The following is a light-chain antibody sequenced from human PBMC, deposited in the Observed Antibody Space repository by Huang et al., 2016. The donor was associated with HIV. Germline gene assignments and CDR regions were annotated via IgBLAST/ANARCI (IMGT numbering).Light chain of an antibody. CDR3: QQRSNWPRT. V-gene: IGKV3-11*01. CDR1: QSVGSY. Sequence: EIVLTQSPATLSLSPGERATLSCRASQSVGSYLAWYQQKPGQAPRLRIYDASSRATGIPARCSGSGSGTDFTLTISSLEPEDFAVYYCQQRSNWPRTFGQGTKVEIK. J-gene: IGKJ1*01. CDR2: DAS.